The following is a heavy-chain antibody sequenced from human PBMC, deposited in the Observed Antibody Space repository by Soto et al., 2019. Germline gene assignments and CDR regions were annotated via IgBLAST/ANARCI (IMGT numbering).Heavy chain of an antibody. CDR3: ARGRGYSYGPYYFDY. Sequence: KPSETLSLTCTVSGGSISSGGYYWSWFRQPPGKGLEWIGDIYYSGSTYYHPSLKSRLTMSGDTSKSQFSLKLSSVTAADTAVYYCARGRGYSYGPYYFDYWGQGTLVTVSS. V-gene: IGHV4-31*03. D-gene: IGHD5-18*01. CDR2: IYYSGST. CDR1: GGSISSGGYY. J-gene: IGHJ4*02.